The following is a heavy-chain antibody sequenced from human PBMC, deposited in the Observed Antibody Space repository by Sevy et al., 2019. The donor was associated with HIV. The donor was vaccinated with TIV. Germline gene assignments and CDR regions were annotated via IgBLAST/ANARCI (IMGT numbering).Heavy chain of an antibody. Sequence: ASVKVSCKVSGYTLTELSMHWVRQAPGKGLEWMGGIDPEYGETIYAQKFQGRVTMTEDTSTDTAYMELSSLRSEDTAVYYCATDKDYYDSSGYYHRYFDYWDQGTLVTVSS. D-gene: IGHD3-22*01. CDR2: IDPEYGET. CDR1: GYTLTELS. V-gene: IGHV1-24*01. CDR3: ATDKDYYDSSGYYHRYFDY. J-gene: IGHJ4*02.